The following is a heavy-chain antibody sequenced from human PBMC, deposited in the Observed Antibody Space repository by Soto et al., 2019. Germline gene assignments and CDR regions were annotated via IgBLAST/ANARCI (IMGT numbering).Heavy chain of an antibody. V-gene: IGHV4-4*02. Sequence: SETLSLTCAVSSGSINRNNWWSCVRQPPGKGLEWIWYIYFSGRTNYNPSLKSRVTISIDTSKNQFSLKLTSATAADTAVYYCSRDVDFGEEDVWGQGTTVTVSS. CDR3: SRDVDFGEEDV. CDR1: SGSINRNNW. CDR2: IYFSGRT. D-gene: IGHD4-17*01. J-gene: IGHJ6*02.